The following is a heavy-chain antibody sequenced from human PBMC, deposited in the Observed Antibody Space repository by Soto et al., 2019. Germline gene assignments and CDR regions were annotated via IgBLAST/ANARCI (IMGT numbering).Heavy chain of an antibody. CDR2: IHFDGSTT. Sequence: EVQLVESGGGFVQPGGSLRLSCVASGFNFSAYWMHWVRQVPGKGLMWVSRIHFDGSTTRYAGAVQGRFTISRDNAKNTLNLQMISLRAEDTGVYYCVRDYYERGASYYIDYGMDVWGQGTTVTVSS. J-gene: IGHJ6*02. D-gene: IGHD3-22*01. CDR3: VRDYYERGASYYIDYGMDV. V-gene: IGHV3-74*01. CDR1: GFNFSAYW.